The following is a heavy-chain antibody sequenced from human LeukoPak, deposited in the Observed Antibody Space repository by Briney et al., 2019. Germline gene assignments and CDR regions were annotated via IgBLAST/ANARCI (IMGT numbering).Heavy chain of an antibody. Sequence: GGSLRLSCAASGFTFSSYDMSWVRQAPGKGLEWVAIVSRDGSAQYYGDSVKGRFTSSRDNSENTLYLQMNSLRAEDTALYYCAKESDSYYSDYWGQGSLVTVSS. V-gene: IGHV3-30*18. CDR3: AKESDSYYSDY. CDR2: VSRDGSAQ. J-gene: IGHJ4*02. CDR1: GFTFSSYD. D-gene: IGHD2-15*01.